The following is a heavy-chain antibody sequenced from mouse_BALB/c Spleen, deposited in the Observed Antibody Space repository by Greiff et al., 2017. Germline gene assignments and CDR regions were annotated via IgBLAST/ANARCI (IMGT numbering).Heavy chain of an antibody. D-gene: IGHD2-4*01. CDR2: ISYSGST. Sequence: EVMLVESGPGLVKPSQSLSLTCTVTGYSITSDYAWNWIRQFPGNKLEWMGYISYSGSTSYNPSLKSRISITRDTSKNQFFLQLNSVTTEDTATYYCAREVYYDYDGSLLYAMDYWGQGTSVTVSS. J-gene: IGHJ4*01. CDR3: AREVYYDYDGSLLYAMDY. CDR1: GYSITSDYA. V-gene: IGHV3-2*02.